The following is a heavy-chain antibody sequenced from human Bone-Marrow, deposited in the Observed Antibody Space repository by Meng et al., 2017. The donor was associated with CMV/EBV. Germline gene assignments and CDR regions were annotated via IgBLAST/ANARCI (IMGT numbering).Heavy chain of an antibody. J-gene: IGHJ4*02. Sequence: GESLKISCAASGFTFSSYAMSWVRQAPGKGLEWVSVIYSGGSTYYADSVKGRFTISRDNSKNTLYLQMNSLRAEDTAVYYCARGPDYSYFDYWGQRTLVTVSS. D-gene: IGHD4-11*01. V-gene: IGHV3-53*01. CDR2: IYSGGST. CDR1: GFTFSSYA. CDR3: ARGPDYSYFDY.